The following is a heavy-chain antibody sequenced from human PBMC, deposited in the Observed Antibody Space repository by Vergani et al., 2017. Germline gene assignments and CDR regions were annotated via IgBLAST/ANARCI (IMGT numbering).Heavy chain of an antibody. V-gene: IGHV4-39*01. CDR3: ARHLAYCGGDCYPYYYGMDV. CDR2: IYYSVST. J-gene: IGHJ6*02. CDR1: GGSISSSSYY. Sequence: QLQLQESGPGLVKPSETLSLTCTVSGGSISSSSYYWGWIRQPPGKGLEWIGSIYYSVSTYYNPSLKSRVTISVDTSKNQFSLKLSSVTAADTAVYYCARHLAYCGGDCYPYYYGMDVWGQXP. D-gene: IGHD2-21*02.